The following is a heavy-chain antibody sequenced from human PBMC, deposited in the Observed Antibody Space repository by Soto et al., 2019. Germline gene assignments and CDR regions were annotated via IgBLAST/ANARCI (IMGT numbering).Heavy chain of an antibody. J-gene: IGHJ5*02. Sequence: ASVKVSCKVSGYTLTELSMHWVRQAPGKGLEWMGGFDPEDGETIYAQKFQGRVTMTEDTSTDTAYMELSSLRSEDTAVYYCATDRYCSSTSCYRHGHWFDHWRQGPLVTVAS. CDR1: GYTLTELS. D-gene: IGHD2-2*01. CDR2: FDPEDGET. CDR3: ATDRYCSSTSCYRHGHWFDH. V-gene: IGHV1-24*01.